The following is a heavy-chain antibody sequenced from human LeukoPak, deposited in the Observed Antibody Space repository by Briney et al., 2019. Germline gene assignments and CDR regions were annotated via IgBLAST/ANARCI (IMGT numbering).Heavy chain of an antibody. Sequence: ASVKVSCKASGGTFSSYAISWVRQAPGQGLEWMGGIIPIFGTANYAQKFQERVTITRDMSTSTAYMELSSLRSEDTAVYYCAANNSSGWRTNKFYYYYYMDVWGKGTTVTVSS. D-gene: IGHD6-19*01. J-gene: IGHJ6*03. V-gene: IGHV1-69*05. CDR3: AANNSSGWRTNKFYYYYYMDV. CDR1: GGTFSSYA. CDR2: IIPIFGTA.